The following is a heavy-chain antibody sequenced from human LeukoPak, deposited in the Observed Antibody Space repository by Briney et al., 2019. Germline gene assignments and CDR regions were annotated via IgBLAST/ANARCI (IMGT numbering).Heavy chain of an antibody. J-gene: IGHJ6*02. CDR3: ARPRTPIRYYYGMDV. D-gene: IGHD2-21*02. V-gene: IGHV3-30-3*01. Sequence: GRSLRLSCAASGFTFSSYAMHWVRQAPGKGLEWVAVISYDGSNKYYADSVKGRFTISRDNSKNTLYLQVNSLRADDTAVYYCARPRTPIRYYYGMDVWGQGTTVSVSS. CDR1: GFTFSSYA. CDR2: ISYDGSNK.